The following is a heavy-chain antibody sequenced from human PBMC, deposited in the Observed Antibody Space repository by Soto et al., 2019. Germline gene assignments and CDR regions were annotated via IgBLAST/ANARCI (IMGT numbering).Heavy chain of an antibody. Sequence: ASVKVSCKASGGTFSSYAISWVRQAPEQGLEWMGGIIPIFGTANYAQKFQGRVTITADESTSTAYMELSSLRSEDTAVYYCAYDCGGDCYAFYWGQGTLVTVSS. CDR3: AYDCGGDCYAFY. CDR1: GGTFSSYA. J-gene: IGHJ4*02. D-gene: IGHD2-21*02. V-gene: IGHV1-69*13. CDR2: IIPIFGTA.